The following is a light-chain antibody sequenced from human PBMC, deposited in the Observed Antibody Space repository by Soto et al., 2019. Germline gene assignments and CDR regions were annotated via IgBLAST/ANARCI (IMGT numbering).Light chain of an antibody. CDR2: YDD. Sequence: QSVLTQPPSVSEAPGQRVTISCSGGTSNVEDNAVNWYQQLPGRAPKLLIYYDDLRPSGVSGRFSGSKSGTSASLAISGLQSEDEADYYCAAWDDSLNDWVFGGGTKLTVL. J-gene: IGLJ3*02. V-gene: IGLV1-36*01. CDR3: AAWDDSLNDWV. CDR1: TSNVEDNA.